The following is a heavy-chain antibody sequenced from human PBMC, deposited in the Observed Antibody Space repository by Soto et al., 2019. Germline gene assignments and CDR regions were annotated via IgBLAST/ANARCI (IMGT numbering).Heavy chain of an antibody. D-gene: IGHD2-2*01. CDR3: ARERCGGSTSCYSTVWYFDL. V-gene: IGHV3-11*01. CDR1: GFTFSDYY. CDR2: ISSSGSTI. Sequence: SLRLSCAASGFTFSDYYMSWIRQAPGKGLEWVSYISSSGSTIYYADSVKGRFTISRDNAKNSLYLQMNSLRAEDTAVYYCARERCGGSTSCYSTVWYFDLWGRGTLVTVSS. J-gene: IGHJ2*01.